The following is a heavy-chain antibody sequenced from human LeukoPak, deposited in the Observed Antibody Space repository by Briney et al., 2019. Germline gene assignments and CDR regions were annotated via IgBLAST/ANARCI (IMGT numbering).Heavy chain of an antibody. V-gene: IGHV4-4*07. J-gene: IGHJ5*02. CDR2: IYTSGST. CDR3: ARDGDDCSGGSCYRRPGEFDP. Sequence: KSSETLSLTCTGSGGSISSYYWSWIRQPAGKGLEWIGRIYTSGSTNYNPSLKSRVTMSVDTSKNQFSLKLSSVTAADTAVYYCARDGDDCSGGSCYRRPGEFDPWGQGTLVTVSS. D-gene: IGHD2-15*01. CDR1: GGSISSYY.